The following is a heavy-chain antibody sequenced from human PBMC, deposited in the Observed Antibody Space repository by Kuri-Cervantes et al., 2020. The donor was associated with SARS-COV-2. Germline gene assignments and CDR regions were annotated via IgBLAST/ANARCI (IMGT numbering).Heavy chain of an antibody. CDR2: IRYDGSNK. D-gene: IGHD2-2*02. J-gene: IGHJ4*02. Sequence: GESLKISCAASGFTFSSYGMHWVRQAPGKGLEWVAFIRYDGSNKYYADSVKGRFTISRDNSKNTLYLQMNSLRAEDTAVYYCAKDRCSSTSCYTMFDYWGQGTLVTVSS. V-gene: IGHV3-30*02. CDR1: GFTFSSYG. CDR3: AKDRCSSTSCYTMFDY.